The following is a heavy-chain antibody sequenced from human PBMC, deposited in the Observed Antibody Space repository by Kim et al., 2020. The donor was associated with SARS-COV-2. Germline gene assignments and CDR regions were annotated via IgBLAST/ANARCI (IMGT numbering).Heavy chain of an antibody. J-gene: IGHJ6*02. CDR3: AREGVDRTSYGMDV. Sequence: ADSVKGRFTISRDNAKDSLYLQMNSLRAEDTAVYYCAREGVDRTSYGMDVWGQGTTVTVSS. V-gene: IGHV3-11*06. D-gene: IGHD2-15*01.